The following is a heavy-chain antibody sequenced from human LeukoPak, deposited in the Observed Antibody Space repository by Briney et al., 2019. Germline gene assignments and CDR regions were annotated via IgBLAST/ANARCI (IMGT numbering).Heavy chain of an antibody. Sequence: SQTLSLTCAISGDSVSSSSTGWNWIRQSPSRGLEWLGRTYYRSKWYYDYAASVKSRMSVNPDTSENQFSLHLNSVTPEDTAVYSCARGVNYLDYWGLGTLVTVSS. CDR2: TYYRSKWYY. CDR3: ARGVNYLDY. J-gene: IGHJ4*02. D-gene: IGHD4-23*01. CDR1: GDSVSSSSTG. V-gene: IGHV6-1*01.